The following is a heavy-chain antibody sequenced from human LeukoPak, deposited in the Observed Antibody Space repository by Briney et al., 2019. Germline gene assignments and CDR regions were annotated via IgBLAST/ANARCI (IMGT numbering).Heavy chain of an antibody. CDR2: IYYSGST. J-gene: IGHJ3*02. CDR3: ARDATMIVTRPYYAFDI. Sequence: SETLSLTCTVSGGSISSYYWSWIRQPPGKGLEWLGYIYYSGSTNYNPSLKSRVTISVDTSKNQFSLKLSSVTAADTAVYYCARDATMIVTRPYYAFDIWGQGTMVTVSS. D-gene: IGHD3-22*01. V-gene: IGHV4-59*01. CDR1: GGSISSYY.